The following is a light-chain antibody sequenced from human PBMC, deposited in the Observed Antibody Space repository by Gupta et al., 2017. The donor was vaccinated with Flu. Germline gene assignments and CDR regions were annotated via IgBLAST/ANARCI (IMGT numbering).Light chain of an antibody. Sequence: EIVLTQSPGTLSLSPGERATLSCRASERVPSTYLAWYQQKPGQAPRLLISGTSNRATGVPDRFSGSGFGTEFTLTISRREPEDFAVYYCQQKENSWWTFGQGTKVEIK. V-gene: IGKV3-20*01. CDR3: QQKENSWWT. J-gene: IGKJ1*01. CDR1: ERVPSTY. CDR2: GTS.